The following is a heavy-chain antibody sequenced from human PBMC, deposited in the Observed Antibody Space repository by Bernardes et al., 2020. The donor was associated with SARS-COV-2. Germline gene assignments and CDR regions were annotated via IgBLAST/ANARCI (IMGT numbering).Heavy chain of an antibody. CDR2: ISHHGSDK. V-gene: IGHV3-30-3*01. D-gene: IGHD1-26*01. Sequence: GGSLRLSCAASGFTFSRHPMHWVRQAPGKGLEWVAFISHHGSDKNSADSVKGRFTISRDNSKSMVHLQMSSLGPEDTAVYYCAREGPATYGGSFDYWGQGALVTVSA. CDR1: GFTFSRHP. CDR3: AREGPATYGGSFDY. J-gene: IGHJ4*02.